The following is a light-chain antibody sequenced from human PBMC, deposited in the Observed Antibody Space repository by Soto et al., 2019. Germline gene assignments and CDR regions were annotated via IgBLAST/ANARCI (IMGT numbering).Light chain of an antibody. Sequence: DIQLTQSPSSISASVGDRVTITCRASQGLSSWLAWYQQRPGKAPKLLIYAASNLQSGVPSRFSGSGSGTEFTLTIGSLQPQDFETYYCQQAYSFPVTFGQGTRLDI. J-gene: IGKJ5*01. CDR1: QGLSSW. V-gene: IGKV1D-12*01. CDR3: QQAYSFPVT. CDR2: AAS.